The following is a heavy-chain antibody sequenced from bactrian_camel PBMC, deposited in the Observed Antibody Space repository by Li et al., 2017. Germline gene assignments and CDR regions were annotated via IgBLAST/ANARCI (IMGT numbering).Heavy chain of an antibody. CDR2: LDNDGST. V-gene: IGHV3S55*01. D-gene: IGHD2*01. J-gene: IGHJ4*01. CDR1: GLTYPSTRNC. Sequence: HVQLVESGGGSVQAGGSLRLSCKISGLTYPSTRNCVGWFRQAPGKEREAVATLDNDGSTYYEDPVKGRFTISHDSGKNTMYLQMTSLKPEDTAVYYCAADQDPFGRRASDEPCATLVAYKYEGQGTQVTVS.